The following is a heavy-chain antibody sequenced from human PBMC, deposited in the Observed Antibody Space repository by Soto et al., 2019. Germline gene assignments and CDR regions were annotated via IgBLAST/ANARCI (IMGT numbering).Heavy chain of an antibody. J-gene: IGHJ5*02. V-gene: IGHV3-23*01. CDR2: ISGSGGST. CDR1: GFTFSSYA. Sequence: GGSLRLSCAASGFTFSSYAMSWVRQAPGKGLEWVSAISGSGGSTYYADSVKGRFTISRDNSKNTLYLQMNSLRAEDTAVYYCAKGGRYCSSTSCYAVRTWFDPWGQGTLVTVSS. D-gene: IGHD2-2*01. CDR3: AKGGRYCSSTSCYAVRTWFDP.